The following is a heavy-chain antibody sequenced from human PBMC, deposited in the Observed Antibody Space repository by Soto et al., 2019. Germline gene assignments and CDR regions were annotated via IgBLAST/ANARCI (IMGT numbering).Heavy chain of an antibody. CDR1: GFTFSDYY. Sequence: GGSLRLSCAASGFTFSDYYMSWVRQAPGKGLEWVGRIKSKTDGGTTDYAAPVKGRFTISRDDSKNTLYLQMNSLKTEDTAVYYCTTRGGSSSEYFQHWGQGTLVTVSS. CDR2: IKSKTDGGTT. J-gene: IGHJ1*01. D-gene: IGHD6-6*01. V-gene: IGHV3-15*01. CDR3: TTRGGSSSEYFQH.